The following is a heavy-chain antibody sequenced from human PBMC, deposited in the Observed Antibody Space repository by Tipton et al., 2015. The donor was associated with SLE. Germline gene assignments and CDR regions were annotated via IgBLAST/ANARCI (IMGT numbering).Heavy chain of an antibody. CDR3: AKSRFLEWLTLDY. J-gene: IGHJ4*02. Sequence: SLRLSCEASGFTFDSYPMSWVRQAPGKGLEWVSGISGSGANTYYADSVKGRFTISRDNSKNTLYLQMNSLRAGDTALYYCAKSRFLEWLTLDYWGQGTLVTVSS. CDR1: GFTFDSYP. CDR2: ISGSGANT. D-gene: IGHD3-3*01. V-gene: IGHV3-23*01.